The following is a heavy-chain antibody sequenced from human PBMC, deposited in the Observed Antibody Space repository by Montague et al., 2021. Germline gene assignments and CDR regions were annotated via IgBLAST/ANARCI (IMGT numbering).Heavy chain of an antibody. J-gene: IGHJ4*02. D-gene: IGHD1-7*01. CDR2: SRNKANSYTT. CDR3: ATEGKLPGPDFDH. V-gene: IGHV3-72*01. Sequence: SLRLSCAASGFSFSDYYVDWVRQAPGKGLEWVGRSRNKANSYTTDYAASVKGRFTISRDESKNSLYLQMNSLKTADTAVYYCATEGKLPGPDFDHWGQGTLVTVSS. CDR1: GFSFSDYY.